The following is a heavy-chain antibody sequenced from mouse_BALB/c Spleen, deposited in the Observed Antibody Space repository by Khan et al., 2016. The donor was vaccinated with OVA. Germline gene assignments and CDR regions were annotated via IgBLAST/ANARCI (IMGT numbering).Heavy chain of an antibody. V-gene: IGHV5-6*01. CDR1: GFTFSTYG. CDR2: INSDGYYT. J-gene: IGHJ3*01. Sequence: EVQRVESGGDLMKPGGSLKLSCAASGFTFSTYGMSWVRQTPDKRLEWVATINSDGYYTYYPDSVQGRFTISRNNAKNTLYLQMSSQNSEDTAMYYCASHVTGSFAYWGQGTLVTVSA. D-gene: IGHD4-1*01. CDR3: ASHVTGSFAY.